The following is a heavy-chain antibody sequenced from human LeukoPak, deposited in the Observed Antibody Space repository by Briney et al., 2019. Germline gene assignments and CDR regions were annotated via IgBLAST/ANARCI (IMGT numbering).Heavy chain of an antibody. J-gene: IGHJ5*02. Sequence: SETLSLTCTVSGGSISSYYLSWIRQPPGKGLEWIGYIYYSGSTNYNPSLKSRVTISVDTSKNQFSLKLSSVTAADTAVYYCARDIAAGPKYNWLDPWGQGTLVTVSS. CDR3: ARDIAAGPKYNWLDP. CDR1: GGSISSYY. D-gene: IGHD6-6*01. V-gene: IGHV4-59*01. CDR2: IYYSGST.